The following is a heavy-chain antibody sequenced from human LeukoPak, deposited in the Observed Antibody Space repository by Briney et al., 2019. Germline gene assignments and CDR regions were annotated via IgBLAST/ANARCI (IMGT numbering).Heavy chain of an antibody. CDR2: ISGSGGST. Sequence: SGRSLRLSCAASGFTFDDYAMHWARQAPGKGLEWVSAISGSGGSTYYADSVKGRFTISRDNSKNTLYLQMNSLRAEDTALYHCARVTYYYDSSGYLDAFDIWGQGTMVTVSS. V-gene: IGHV3-23*01. CDR1: GFTFDDYA. J-gene: IGHJ3*02. D-gene: IGHD3-22*01. CDR3: ARVTYYYDSSGYLDAFDI.